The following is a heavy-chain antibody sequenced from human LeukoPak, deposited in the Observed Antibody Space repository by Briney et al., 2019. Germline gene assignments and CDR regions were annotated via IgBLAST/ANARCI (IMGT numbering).Heavy chain of an antibody. CDR1: GFTFSSYG. J-gene: IGHJ4*02. CDR2: IWYDGSKK. Sequence: GGSLRLSCATSGFTFSSYGFHWVRQAPIKGLEWVAVIWYDGSKKYYADSVKGRFTISRDDSKNTVCLQMDSLRAEDTAMYYCARDRGDYSDYSDFFDAWGQGTLVTFSS. D-gene: IGHD4-11*01. V-gene: IGHV3-33*01. CDR3: ARDRGDYSDYSDFFDA.